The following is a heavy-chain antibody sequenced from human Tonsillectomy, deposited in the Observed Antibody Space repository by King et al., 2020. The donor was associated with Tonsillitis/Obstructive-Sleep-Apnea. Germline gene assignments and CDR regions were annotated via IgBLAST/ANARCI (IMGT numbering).Heavy chain of an antibody. CDR1: GGSLSSYY. V-gene: IGHV4-59*01. CDR3: AREVRIAGKGFDY. CDR2: MYYSGST. Sequence: QLQESGPGLVKPSETLSLTCTVSGGSLSSYYWSWIRQPPGKGLAWIGYMYYSGSTKFNPSLQSRVTISVDTSKNQFSLRLSSATAADTAVYYCAREVRIAGKGFDYWGQGILVTVSS. D-gene: IGHD2-21*01. J-gene: IGHJ4*02.